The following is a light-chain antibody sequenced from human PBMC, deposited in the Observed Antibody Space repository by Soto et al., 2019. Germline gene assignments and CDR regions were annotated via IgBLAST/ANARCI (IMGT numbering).Light chain of an antibody. Sequence: DVVMTQTPLSLSVAPGQPASISCKSTQNLLNMTGETFLVWYLQKPGQSPQLLIYEVSTRVSGVPDRFSGSGSGTDFTLEISRVETDDVGIYYCMQSTQLPPTFGRGTRLEIK. J-gene: IGKJ5*01. CDR2: EVS. V-gene: IGKV2D-29*02. CDR3: MQSTQLPPT. CDR1: QNLLNMTGETF.